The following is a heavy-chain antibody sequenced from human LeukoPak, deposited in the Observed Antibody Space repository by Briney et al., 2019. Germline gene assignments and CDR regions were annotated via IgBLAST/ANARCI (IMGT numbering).Heavy chain of an antibody. CDR3: ARQLAAGTDGFDV. CDR2: IYYNEDT. J-gene: IGHJ3*01. V-gene: IGHV4-39*01. Sequence: PSETLSLTCSVSGVSIYSSTYYWAWIRQPPGKGLEFIGSIYYNEDTFHNPSLKSRLTISVDTSANLFSLRLTSVTAADTATYYCARQLAAGTDGFDVWGQGTVVTVSS. D-gene: IGHD2-15*01. CDR1: GVSIYSSTYY.